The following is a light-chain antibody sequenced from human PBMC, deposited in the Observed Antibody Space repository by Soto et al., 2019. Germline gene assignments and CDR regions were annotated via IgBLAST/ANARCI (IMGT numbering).Light chain of an antibody. CDR1: TSDVGGYNL. Sequence: QSALTQPAAVSGCPGQSITISCSGTTSDVGGYNLVSWYQQHTAKDPKLRIYEGTQRPSGDSRCISGSKSGNTASLTISGLHAEDEADYYCCSYASSTSDVFRTWTKATVL. V-gene: IGLV2-23*01. J-gene: IGLJ1*01. CDR2: EGT. CDR3: CSYASSTSDV.